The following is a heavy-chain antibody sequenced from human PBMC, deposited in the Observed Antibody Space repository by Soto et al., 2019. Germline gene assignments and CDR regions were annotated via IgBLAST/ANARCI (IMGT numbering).Heavy chain of an antibody. D-gene: IGHD2-2*01. J-gene: IGHJ5*02. Sequence: QVQLQQWGAGLLKPSETLSLTCAVYGGSFSGYYWSWIRQPPGKGLEWIGEINHSGSTNYNPSLKSRVTISVDTSKNQFSLKLSSVTAADTAVYYWARGGRPAAMPEGWFDPWGQGTLVTVSS. V-gene: IGHV4-34*01. CDR3: ARGGRPAAMPEGWFDP. CDR2: INHSGST. CDR1: GGSFSGYY.